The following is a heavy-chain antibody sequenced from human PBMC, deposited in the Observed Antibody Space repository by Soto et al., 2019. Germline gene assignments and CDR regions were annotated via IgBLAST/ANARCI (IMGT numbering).Heavy chain of an antibody. CDR3: ARGRYYYDREKAYFDY. V-gene: IGHV4-31*03. CDR1: GGSISSGGYY. CDR2: IYYSGST. J-gene: IGHJ4*02. Sequence: PSETLSLTCTVSGGSISSGGYYWSWIRQHPGKGLEWIGYIYYSGSTYYNPSLKSRVTISVDTSKNQFSLKLSSVTAADTAVYYCARGRYYYDREKAYFDYWGQGTLVTVSS. D-gene: IGHD3-22*01.